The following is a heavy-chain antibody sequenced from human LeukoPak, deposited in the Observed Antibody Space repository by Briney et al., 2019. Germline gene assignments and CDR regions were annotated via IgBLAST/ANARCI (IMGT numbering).Heavy chain of an antibody. Sequence: GSLRLSCAASGLTFNNYWMSWVRQAPGQVLEWAANIKQDGTEKNYVDSVKGRFTISRDNTRNSLYLQMKSLRADDAAVYYCARQRWIQLWYFDYWGQGALVTVSS. D-gene: IGHD5-18*01. V-gene: IGHV3-7*05. CDR2: IKQDGTEK. CDR1: GLTFNNYW. J-gene: IGHJ4*02. CDR3: ARQRWIQLWYFDY.